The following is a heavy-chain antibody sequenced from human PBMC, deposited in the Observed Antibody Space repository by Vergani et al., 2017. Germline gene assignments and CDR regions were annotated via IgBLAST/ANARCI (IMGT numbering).Heavy chain of an antibody. CDR1: GFTFSSYA. J-gene: IGHJ4*02. Sequence: EVQLVESGGVVVQPGGSLRLSCAASGFTFSSYAMSWVRQAPGKGLEWVSAISGSGGSTYYADSVKGRFTISRDNSKNTLYLQMNSLRAEDTAVYYCAKDPRHYDSSGYSDYWGQGTLVTVSS. V-gene: IGHV3-23*04. D-gene: IGHD3-22*01. CDR3: AKDPRHYDSSGYSDY. CDR2: ISGSGGST.